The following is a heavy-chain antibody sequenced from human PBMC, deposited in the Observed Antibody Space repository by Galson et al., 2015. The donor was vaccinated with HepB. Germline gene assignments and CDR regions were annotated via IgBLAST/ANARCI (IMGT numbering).Heavy chain of an antibody. V-gene: IGHV3-23*01. D-gene: IGHD2-15*01. CDR3: LGDRGLVEFDY. J-gene: IGHJ4*02. Sequence: SLRLSCAASGFTFSNFAMSWVRQAPGKGLEWVSAITDSGTTYYADSVKGRFTISRDNSTNTLYLQMNSLRADDTAVYSCLGDRGLVEFDYWGQGTLVTVSS. CDR1: GFTFSNFA. CDR2: ITDSGTT.